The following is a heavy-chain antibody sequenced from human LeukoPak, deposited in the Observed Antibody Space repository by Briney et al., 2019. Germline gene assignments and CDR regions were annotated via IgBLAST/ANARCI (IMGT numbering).Heavy chain of an antibody. CDR3: ARDGYSSGWAHALDY. D-gene: IGHD6-19*01. Sequence: GGSLRLSCAASGFTFEGYGMSWVRQGAGKGLEWVSGINWNGGSTGYADSVKGRFTISRDNAKNSLYLQVNSLRAEDTALYYCARDGYSSGWAHALDYWGQGTLVTVSS. J-gene: IGHJ4*02. CDR1: GFTFEGYG. CDR2: INWNGGST. V-gene: IGHV3-20*04.